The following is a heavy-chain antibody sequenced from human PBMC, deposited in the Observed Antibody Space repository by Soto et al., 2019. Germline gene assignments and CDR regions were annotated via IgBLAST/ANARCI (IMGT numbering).Heavy chain of an antibody. CDR2: ISYDGSNK. Sequence: QVQLVESGGGVVQPGRSLRLSCAASGFTFSSYGMHWVRQAPGKGLEWVAVISYDGSNKYYADSVKGRFTISRDNSKNTRYLQMNSRRAEDTAVYYCENDDSYRNAFDICGQGTMVTVSS. CDR1: GFTFSSYG. CDR3: ENDDSYRNAFDI. V-gene: IGHV3-30*18. J-gene: IGHJ3*02. D-gene: IGHD5-18*01.